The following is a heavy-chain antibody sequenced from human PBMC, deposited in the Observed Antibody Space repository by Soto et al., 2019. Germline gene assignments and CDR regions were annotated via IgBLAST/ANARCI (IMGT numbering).Heavy chain of an antibody. CDR3: ARDLGYSSSSGLSWFDP. Sequence: SVKVSCKASGGTFSSYAISWVRQAPGQGLEWMGGIIPIFGTANYAQKFQGRVTITADESTSTAYMELSSLRSEDTAVYYCARDLGYSSSSGLSWFDPWGQGTLVTVSS. V-gene: IGHV1-69*13. CDR1: GGTFSSYA. CDR2: IIPIFGTA. J-gene: IGHJ5*02. D-gene: IGHD6-6*01.